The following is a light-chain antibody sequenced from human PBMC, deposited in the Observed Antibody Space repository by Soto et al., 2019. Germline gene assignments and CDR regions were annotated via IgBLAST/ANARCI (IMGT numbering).Light chain of an antibody. J-gene: IGLJ1*01. CDR3: SSYISSSTYV. CDR2: DVS. Sequence: QSVLTQPASVSGSPGQSITISCTGTSSDIGRYNYVSWYQQYPGKAPKFMIYDVSNRPSGVSNRFSGSKSGNTASLTISGLQAEDEADYYCSSYISSSTYVFGTGTKVXVL. CDR1: SSDIGRYNY. V-gene: IGLV2-14*01.